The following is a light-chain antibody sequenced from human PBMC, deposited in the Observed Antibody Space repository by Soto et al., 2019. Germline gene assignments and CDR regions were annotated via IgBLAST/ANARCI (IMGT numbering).Light chain of an antibody. CDR1: QGIRND. V-gene: IGKV1-6*01. CDR2: GAS. J-gene: IGKJ1*01. Sequence: AIQMTQSPSSLSAFIGDRVTITCRASQGIRNDLGWYQQKPGKAPTLLIYGASTLHRGVPSRFSGSGSDTFFTLTISRLQPEDFATYYCLQDYDYPWTFGQGTKVEVK. CDR3: LQDYDYPWT.